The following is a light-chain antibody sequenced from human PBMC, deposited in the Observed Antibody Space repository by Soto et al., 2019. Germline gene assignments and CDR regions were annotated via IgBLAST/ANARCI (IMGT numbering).Light chain of an antibody. J-gene: IGLJ1*01. Sequence: QSVLTQPACVSGSPGQSITISCTGTSSDVGGYNYVSWYQQHPGKAPKLMIYEVSNRPSGVSNRFSGSKSGNTASLTISGLQAEDEADYYCSSYTSSSIDYVFGTGTKLTVL. V-gene: IGLV2-14*01. CDR1: SSDVGGYNY. CDR2: EVS. CDR3: SSYTSSSIDYV.